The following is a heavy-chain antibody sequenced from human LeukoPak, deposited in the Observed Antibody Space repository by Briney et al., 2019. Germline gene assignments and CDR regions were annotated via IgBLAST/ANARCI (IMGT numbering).Heavy chain of an antibody. CDR3: ARDSYSRTHDY. J-gene: IGHJ4*02. V-gene: IGHV1-69*06. Sequence: KISCKISGYKLTNNWIGWVRQVPGKGLEWMGGIIPIFGTATYAQKFQARVTITADKSTSTAYMELSSLRSEDTAVYYCARDSYSRTHDYWGQGTLVTVSS. CDR2: IIPIFGTA. D-gene: IGHD6-13*01. CDR1: GYKLTNNW.